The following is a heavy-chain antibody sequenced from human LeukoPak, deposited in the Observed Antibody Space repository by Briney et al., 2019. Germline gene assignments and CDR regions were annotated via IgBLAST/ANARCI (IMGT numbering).Heavy chain of an antibody. V-gene: IGHV1-8*01. Sequence: ASVKVSCKASGYTFTSYDINWVRQATGQGLEWMGWMNPNSGNTGYAQKFQGRVTMTRNTSISTAYMELSSLRSEDTAVYYCASPSPGPNYDFWSGYYGPYYYYGMDVWGQGTTVTASS. J-gene: IGHJ6*02. CDR1: GYTFTSYD. D-gene: IGHD3-3*01. CDR3: ASPSPGPNYDFWSGYYGPYYYYGMDV. CDR2: MNPNSGNT.